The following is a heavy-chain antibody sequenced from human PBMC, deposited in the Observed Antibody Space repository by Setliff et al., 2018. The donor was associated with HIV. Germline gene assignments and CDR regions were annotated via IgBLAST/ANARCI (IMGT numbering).Heavy chain of an antibody. J-gene: IGHJ4*02. V-gene: IGHV1-24*01. D-gene: IGHD6-19*01. CDR1: GYTLTEFS. Sequence: ASVKVSCKVSGYTLTEFSMHWVRQAPGKGLEWMGGFDPEEGETMYAQKFQGRVTVTEDTSSDTAYMELSSLRSEDTAVYFCARDLPETGVAGTAFDSWGQGTLVTVSS. CDR3: ARDLPETGVAGTAFDS. CDR2: FDPEEGET.